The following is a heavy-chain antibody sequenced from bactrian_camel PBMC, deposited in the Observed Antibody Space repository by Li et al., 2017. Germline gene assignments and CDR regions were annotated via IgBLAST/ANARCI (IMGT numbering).Heavy chain of an antibody. CDR1: GNTVSRHC. CDR2: IDGDASDASV. V-gene: IGHV3S26*01. Sequence: HVQLVESGGGLVQPGGSLRLSCAASGNTVSRHCMGWFRQAPGKEREGVAAIDGDASDASVTYIDSVKGRFTISRDNAKNTLYLQMNSLKTEDTAVYFCATGSRYGVASFYKYWGQGTQVTVS. J-gene: IGHJ4*01. CDR3: ATGSRYGVASFYKY. D-gene: IGHD6*01.